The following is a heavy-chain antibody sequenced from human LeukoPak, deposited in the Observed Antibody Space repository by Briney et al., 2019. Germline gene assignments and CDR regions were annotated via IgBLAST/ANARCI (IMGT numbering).Heavy chain of an antibody. CDR1: GYTFTGYY. V-gene: IGHV1-2*02. CDR3: ARSYDFWSGPPFDP. CDR2: INPNSGGT. D-gene: IGHD3-3*01. J-gene: IGHJ5*02. Sequence: ASMEVSCKASGYTFTGYYIHWLRHAPGQGLEWMGWINPNSGGTKYAQKFQGRVTLTRDTSISTAYMELSRLRCDDTAVYYCARSYDFWSGPPFDPWGQGTLVTVSS.